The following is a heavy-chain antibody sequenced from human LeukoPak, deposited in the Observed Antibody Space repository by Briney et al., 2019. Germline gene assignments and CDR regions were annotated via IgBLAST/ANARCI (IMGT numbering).Heavy chain of an antibody. Sequence: PSETLSLTCAVSGGSISSSNWWSWVRQPPGKGLEWIGEIYHSGSTNYNPSLKSRVTISVDTSKNQFSLKLSSVTAADTAVYYCARECGAPENRIDYWGQGTLVTVSS. CDR1: GGSISSSNW. CDR3: ARECGAPENRIDY. J-gene: IGHJ4*02. V-gene: IGHV4-4*02. CDR2: IYHSGST. D-gene: IGHD1-14*01.